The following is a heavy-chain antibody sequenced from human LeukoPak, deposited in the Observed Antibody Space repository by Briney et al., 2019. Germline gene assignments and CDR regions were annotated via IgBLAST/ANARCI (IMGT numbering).Heavy chain of an antibody. D-gene: IGHD3-10*01. CDR3: AKDYYGSGSYGDYYMDV. Sequence: GGSLRLSCEASGFTFSTFAMIWVRQPPGKGLEWVSSIFPSGGEIHYADSVRGRFTISRDNSKSTLSLQMNSLRAEDTAVYYCAKDYYGSGSYGDYYMDVWGKGTTVTISS. CDR1: GFTFSTFA. J-gene: IGHJ6*03. V-gene: IGHV3-23*01. CDR2: IFPSGGEI.